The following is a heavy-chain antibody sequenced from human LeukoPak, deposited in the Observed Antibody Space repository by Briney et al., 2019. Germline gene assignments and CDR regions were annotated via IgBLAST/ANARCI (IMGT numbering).Heavy chain of an antibody. Sequence: GGSLRLSCPASGFTFSRFNMNWVCPAPGKGLEWVSYIGSSGTIYYACTVKGRFTISRDNAKNSWYLQMNSLRAEDTAVYYCARELSSYDFWLWGQGTLVTVSS. CDR3: ARELSSYDFWL. D-gene: IGHD3-3*01. J-gene: IGHJ4*02. V-gene: IGHV3-48*01. CDR2: IGSSGTI. CDR1: GFTFSRFN.